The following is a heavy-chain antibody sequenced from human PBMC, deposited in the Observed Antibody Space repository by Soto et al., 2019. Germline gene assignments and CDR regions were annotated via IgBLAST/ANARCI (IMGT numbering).Heavy chain of an antibody. CDR2: IYSGGVT. Sequence: GGSLRLSCAASGFTVSSNFVTWVRQAPGKGLEWVSGIYSGGVTHYADSVKGRFTVSRDNSKNTMYLQMNSLRAEDTAVYYCARVVTNYYYYMDVWGKGTTVTVSS. CDR3: ARVVTNYYYYMDV. J-gene: IGHJ6*03. V-gene: IGHV3-66*01. CDR1: GFTVSSNF.